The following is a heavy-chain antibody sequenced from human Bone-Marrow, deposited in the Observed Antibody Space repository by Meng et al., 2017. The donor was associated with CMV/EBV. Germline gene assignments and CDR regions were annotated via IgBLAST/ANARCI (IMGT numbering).Heavy chain of an antibody. Sequence: GESLKISCAASGFTFSSYAMHWVRQAPGKGLEGVANIRFDGTNKYHADSVKGRFTISRENAKNSLYLQMNSLRAGDTAVYYCARVDTDYYYGMDVWGQGTTVTVSS. D-gene: IGHD2-2*02. V-gene: IGHV3-30*02. CDR1: GFTFSSYA. J-gene: IGHJ6*02. CDR2: IRFDGTNK. CDR3: ARVDTDYYYGMDV.